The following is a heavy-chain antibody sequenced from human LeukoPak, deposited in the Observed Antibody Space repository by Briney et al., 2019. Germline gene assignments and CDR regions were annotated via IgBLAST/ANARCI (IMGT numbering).Heavy chain of an antibody. CDR2: IYYSGST. D-gene: IGHD3-9*01. Sequence: SETLSLTCTVSGGSFSNDYWNWIRQPPGRGLEWIGYIYYSGSTNYNPSLKSRVTISVDTSKNQFSLKLSSVTAADTAVYYCARDSNDILTGPKDAFDIWGQGTMVTVSS. CDR3: ARDSNDILTGPKDAFDI. CDR1: GGSFSNDY. V-gene: IGHV4-59*01. J-gene: IGHJ3*02.